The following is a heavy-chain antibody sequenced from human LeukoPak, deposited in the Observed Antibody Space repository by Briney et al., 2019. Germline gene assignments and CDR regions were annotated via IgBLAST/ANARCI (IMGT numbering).Heavy chain of an antibody. J-gene: IGHJ4*02. D-gene: IGHD4-17*01. Sequence: PGGSLRLSCAASGLTFSSHWMHWVRQAPGKGLVWVSRITNDGSSTTYADSVKGRFTISRDNAKNMLYLQVNSLRAEDTAVYYCAKDMRSYGDYEVDYWGQGTLVTVSS. CDR1: GLTFSSHW. CDR3: AKDMRSYGDYEVDY. V-gene: IGHV3-74*01. CDR2: ITNDGSST.